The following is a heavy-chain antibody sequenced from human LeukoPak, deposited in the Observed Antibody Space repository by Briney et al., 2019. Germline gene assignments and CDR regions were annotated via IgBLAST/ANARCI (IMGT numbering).Heavy chain of an antibody. CDR2: IYPGDSDT. D-gene: IGHD2-15*01. J-gene: IGHJ4*02. CDR1: GYSFTTYW. Sequence: RGESLKISCKGSGYSFTTYWIGWVRQMPGKGLEWMGIIYPGDSDTRYSPSFQGQVTISADKSISTAYLQWSSLGASDTAMYYCARRGCNGGSCFGYWGQGTLVTVSS. V-gene: IGHV5-51*01. CDR3: ARRGCNGGSCFGY.